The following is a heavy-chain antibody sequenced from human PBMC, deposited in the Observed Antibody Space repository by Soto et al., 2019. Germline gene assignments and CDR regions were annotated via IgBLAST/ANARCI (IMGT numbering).Heavy chain of an antibody. Sequence: QVQLVQSGAEVKEPGDSVRVSCEASGYTFTAYYIHCVRQAPGQGLEWMGWINPKFGDTTYAQDFQGRLTLTRDMSISTIYMDLSRLTSDDTAIYYGARNMDYYYGPGSGNGHGVWGQGTTVNVFS. CDR1: GYTFTAYY. CDR3: ARNMDYYYGPGSGNGHGV. V-gene: IGHV1-2*02. CDR2: INPKFGDT. D-gene: IGHD3-10*01. J-gene: IGHJ6*02.